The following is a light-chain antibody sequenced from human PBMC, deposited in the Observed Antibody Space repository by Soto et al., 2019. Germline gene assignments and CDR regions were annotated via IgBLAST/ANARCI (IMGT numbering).Light chain of an antibody. CDR2: DVS. J-gene: IGLJ3*02. CDR3: ASHTRSNTWV. V-gene: IGLV2-14*03. CDR1: SNDFSVYNY. Sequence: QSALTQPASMSGPPGQSITISCTGASNDFSVYNYVSWFQQHPGKVPKLILYDVSNRPSGVSNRFSGSKSGNTASLTISGLQAEDEGDYYCASHTRSNTWVFGGGTKLTVL.